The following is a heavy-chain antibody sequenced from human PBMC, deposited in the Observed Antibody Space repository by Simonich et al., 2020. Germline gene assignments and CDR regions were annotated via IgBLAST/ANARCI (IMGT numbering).Heavy chain of an antibody. J-gene: IGHJ4*02. CDR1: GFTVSSNY. D-gene: IGHD1-1*01. Sequence: EVQLVESGGGLIQPGGSLRLSCAASGFTVSSNYMSWVRQAPGKGWEWVSVIYSGGSTSYADSVKGRFTISRDNSKNTLYLQINSLRAEDTAVYYCARWTATGYYFDYWGQGTLVTVSS. CDR3: ARWTATGYYFDY. V-gene: IGHV3-53*01. CDR2: IYSGGST.